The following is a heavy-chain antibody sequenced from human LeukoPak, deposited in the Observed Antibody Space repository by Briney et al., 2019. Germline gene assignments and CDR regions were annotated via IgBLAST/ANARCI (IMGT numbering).Heavy chain of an antibody. Sequence: ASVKVSCKASGYTFTSYGISWVRQAPGQGLEWMGWISAYNGNTNYAQKLQGRVTMTTDTSTSTAYMELSSLRSEDTAAYYCAREYSSGWYGAFDIWGQGTMVTVSS. CDR1: GYTFTSYG. V-gene: IGHV1-18*01. CDR3: AREYSSGWYGAFDI. J-gene: IGHJ3*02. D-gene: IGHD6-19*01. CDR2: ISAYNGNT.